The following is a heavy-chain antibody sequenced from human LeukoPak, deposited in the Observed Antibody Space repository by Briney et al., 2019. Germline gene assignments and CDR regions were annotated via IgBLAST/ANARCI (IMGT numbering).Heavy chain of an antibody. CDR1: GFTFSSYG. D-gene: IGHD3-22*01. Sequence: GGSLRLSCAASGFTFSSYGMHWVRQAPGKGLEWVAVISYDGSNKYYADSVKGRFTISRDNSKNTLYLQMNSLRAEDTAVYYCAKDHRYCDSSGYYDYWGQGTLVTVSS. V-gene: IGHV3-30*18. CDR3: AKDHRYCDSSGYYDY. CDR2: ISYDGSNK. J-gene: IGHJ4*02.